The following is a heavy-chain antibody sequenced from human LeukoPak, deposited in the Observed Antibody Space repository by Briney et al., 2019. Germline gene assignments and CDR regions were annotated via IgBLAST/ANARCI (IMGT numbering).Heavy chain of an antibody. J-gene: IGHJ4*02. CDR3: ARDVLAATGPF. D-gene: IGHD6-13*01. V-gene: IGHV3-48*01. CDR1: GFTFSSYS. CDR2: ISERSNNI. Sequence: PGGSLRLSCAAPGFTFSSYSMNWVRQAPGKGLEWVSFISERSNNIYYADSVKGRFTISRDNPKNSLYLQMNSLRAEDTAVYYCARDVLAATGPFWGQGTLVTVSS.